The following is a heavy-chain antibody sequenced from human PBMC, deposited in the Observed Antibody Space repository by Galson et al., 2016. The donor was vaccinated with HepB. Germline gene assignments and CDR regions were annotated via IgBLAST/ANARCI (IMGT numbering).Heavy chain of an antibody. CDR2: VSPNGGEE. CDR1: GFTFTNYW. J-gene: IGHJ4*02. Sequence: SLRLSCAASGFTFTNYWMNWVRQTPGKGLEWVANVSPNGGEEYYVDSVKGRFTISRDNAGTSLFLQMDSLRVDDTAVYYCAATTVGSGGTRRFDSWGQGTLVTVSS. D-gene: IGHD4-11*01. V-gene: IGHV3-7*02. CDR3: AATTVGSGGTRRFDS.